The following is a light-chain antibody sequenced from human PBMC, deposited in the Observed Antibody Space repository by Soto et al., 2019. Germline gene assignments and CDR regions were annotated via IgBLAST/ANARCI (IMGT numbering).Light chain of an antibody. CDR1: QTVRSF. Sequence: EVVLTQSPATLSLSPGERATLSCRASQTVRSFLAWYQQKPGQAPRLLVYDAVTRATGIPARFSGSGYGTDFTPTISSLEPEDFAVYYCQQRSNWLTFGGGTKVEI. J-gene: IGKJ4*01. CDR2: DAV. V-gene: IGKV3-11*01. CDR3: QQRSNWLT.